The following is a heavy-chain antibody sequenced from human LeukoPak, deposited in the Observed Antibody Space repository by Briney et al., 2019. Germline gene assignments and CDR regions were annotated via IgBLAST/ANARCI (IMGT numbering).Heavy chain of an antibody. J-gene: IGHJ3*02. CDR3: ARGGEWLLHHPGAFDI. CDR1: GYSISSGYD. V-gene: IGHV4-38-2*01. CDR2: IYHNGRT. Sequence: PSETLSLTCAVSGYSISSGYDWGWIRQPPGKGLEYIGSIYHNGRTYYNPSLKSRVTISVDTSKNQFSLKLSSVTAADTAVYYCARGGEWLLHHPGAFDIWGQGTMVTVSS. D-gene: IGHD3-3*01.